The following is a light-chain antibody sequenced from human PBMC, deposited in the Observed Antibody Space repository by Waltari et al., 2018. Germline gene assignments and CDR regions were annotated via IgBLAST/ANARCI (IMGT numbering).Light chain of an antibody. CDR3: NQYNNWPMCP. V-gene: IGKV3-15*01. CDR2: CAS. J-gene: IGKJ2*02. CDR1: QRLSSN. Sequence: EIVMTPSPPTLSVSPRERSTLSCTACQRLSSNLAWYQQKPGQAPRLLICCASTRATGILATFSGSGSGTELTLTISSVQSEDYAVYYCNQYNNWPMCPFGQGTKLEIK.